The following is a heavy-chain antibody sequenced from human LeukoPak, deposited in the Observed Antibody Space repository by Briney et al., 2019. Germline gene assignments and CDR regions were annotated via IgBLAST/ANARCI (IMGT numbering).Heavy chain of an antibody. CDR2: ISGRGGST. CDR3: AKDPEAYYYDSSGFPLGY. D-gene: IGHD3-22*01. V-gene: IGHV3-23*01. CDR1: GFTFSSYA. Sequence: GALRLSCAASGFTFSSYAMSWVRQAPGKGLEWVSAISGRGGSTYYADSVKGRFTISRDNSKNTLYLQMNSLRAEDTAVYYCAKDPEAYYYDSSGFPLGYWGQGTLVTVSS. J-gene: IGHJ4*02.